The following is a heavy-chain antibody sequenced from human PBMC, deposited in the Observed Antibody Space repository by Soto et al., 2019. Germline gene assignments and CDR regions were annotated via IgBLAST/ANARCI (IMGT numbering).Heavy chain of an antibody. V-gene: IGHV4-4*02. CDR2: IYHSGST. Sequence: QVQLQESGPGLVKPSGTLSLTCAVSSGSISSAHWWHWVRQPPGKGLEWIGEIYHSGSTNYNPSLKSRVTVSVDKSMNQFSLKLTSVTAADTAVYYCATNSYYSLGVWGQGTTVTVSS. CDR3: ATNSYYSLGV. CDR1: SGSISSAHW. J-gene: IGHJ6*02.